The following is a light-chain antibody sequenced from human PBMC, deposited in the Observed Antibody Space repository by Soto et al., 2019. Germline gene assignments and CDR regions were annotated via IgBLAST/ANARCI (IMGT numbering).Light chain of an antibody. CDR3: GTWDSNLDNGVV. CDR1: SSTIGNNY. V-gene: IGLV1-51*01. CDR2: DNY. J-gene: IGLJ2*01. Sequence: QSVLTQPPSVSAAPGQRVTIFSSGSSSTIGNNYVSWYQQLPGTAPILLIYDNYYRPSGIPDRFSGSKSGTSATLVITGVQTGDEADYYCGTWDSNLDNGVVFGGGTKLTVL.